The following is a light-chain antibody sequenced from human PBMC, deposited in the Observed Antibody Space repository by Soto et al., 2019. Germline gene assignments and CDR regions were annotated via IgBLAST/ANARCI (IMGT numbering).Light chain of an antibody. Sequence: DVVLTQSPLSLSVSLRQPASISCRSSQSLLYRDGNTYLNWFHQRPGQSPRRLIYQVSNRDPGVPDRFSGSASGTDFTLKISRVEAEDVGVYYCMQGTHWPPFTFGQGTKLEI. J-gene: IGKJ2*01. CDR2: QVS. V-gene: IGKV2-30*01. CDR1: QSLLYRDGNTY. CDR3: MQGTHWPPFT.